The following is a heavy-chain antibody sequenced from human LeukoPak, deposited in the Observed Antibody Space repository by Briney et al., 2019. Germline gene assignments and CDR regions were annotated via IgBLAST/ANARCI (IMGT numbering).Heavy chain of an antibody. CDR2: ISTISSYI. D-gene: IGHD4-17*01. CDR3: ARTLTTVTRDLFDY. CDR1: GFTFSSYN. V-gene: IGHV3-21*01. J-gene: IGHJ4*01. Sequence: PGGSLRLSCAASGFTFSSYNMNWVRQAPGKGLEWVSSISTISSYIYYADSVKGRFTISRDNAKNSLYLQMNSLRAEDTAVYYCARTLTTVTRDLFDYWGHGTLVTVSS.